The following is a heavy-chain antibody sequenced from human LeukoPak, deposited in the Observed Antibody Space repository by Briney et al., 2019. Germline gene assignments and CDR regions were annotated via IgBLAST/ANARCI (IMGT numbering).Heavy chain of an antibody. CDR1: GFTVHSNY. J-gene: IGHJ4*02. Sequence: GGSLRLSCAASGFTVHSNYMSWVRQAPGKGLEWVSVIDRSGVTHYADSVKGRFTISRDNSKNTLYLQMNSLRAEDTGVYYCAKGTMGRGFGYWGQGTLVTVSS. CDR3: AKGTMGRGFGY. CDR2: IDRSGVT. D-gene: IGHD3-10*01. V-gene: IGHV3-53*01.